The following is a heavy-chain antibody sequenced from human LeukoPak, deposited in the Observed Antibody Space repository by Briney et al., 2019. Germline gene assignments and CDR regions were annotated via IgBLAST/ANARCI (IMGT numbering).Heavy chain of an antibody. J-gene: IGHJ4*02. CDR1: GSSISSGNY. CDR3: ARGGFCSGPTCYSLWF. CDR2: IYHSGNT. D-gene: IGHD2-15*01. Sequence: SETLSLTCGVSGSSISSGNYWGWIRQPPGQGLEWIGTIYHSGNTYYNPSLKSRVTLSVDTSKNQFSLNLNSVTAADTAVYFCARGGFCSGPTCYSLWFWGLGTLVTVSS. V-gene: IGHV4-38-2*01.